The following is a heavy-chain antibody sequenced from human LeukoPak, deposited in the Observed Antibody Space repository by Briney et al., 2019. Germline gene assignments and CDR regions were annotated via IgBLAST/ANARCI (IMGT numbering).Heavy chain of an antibody. Sequence: SETLSLTCTVSGGSISSGSYYWSWIRQPAGKGLEWIGRIYTSGSTNYNPSLKSRVTISVDTSKNQFPLKLSSVTAADTAVYYCARVYEEDWFDPWGQGTLVTVSS. CDR2: IYTSGST. CDR1: GGSISSGSYY. CDR3: ARVYEEDWFDP. D-gene: IGHD3-3*01. J-gene: IGHJ5*02. V-gene: IGHV4-61*02.